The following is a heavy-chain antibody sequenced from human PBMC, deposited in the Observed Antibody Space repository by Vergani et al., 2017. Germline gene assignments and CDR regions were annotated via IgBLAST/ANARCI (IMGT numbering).Heavy chain of an antibody. J-gene: IGHJ4*02. D-gene: IGHD3-9*01. Sequence: QVQVVQSGAEVKKSGASVKVSCKTSGYTFSNYYMHWVRQAPGQGLELMGIINPSGGHTNYAQKFQGRVTMTRDTSTSTVSMELSSLRSEDTAIYYCARGDCGILTGYRYSGQGTLVTVSA. CDR3: ARGDCGILTGYRY. V-gene: IGHV1-46*03. CDR2: INPSGGHT. CDR1: GYTFSNYY.